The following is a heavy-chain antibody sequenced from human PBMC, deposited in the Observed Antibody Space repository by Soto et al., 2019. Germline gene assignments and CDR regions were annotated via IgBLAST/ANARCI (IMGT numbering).Heavy chain of an antibody. Sequence: QVQLQESGPGLVKISETLSLTCNVSGGSMRTYYWSWILQPPGKGLEWIGFVYYSGSTKFNPSLKRRATISVDTSKNQFALKLSSVTAADTAVYYWARGAYDRSGYYSFDSWGQGTLLAVSS. CDR3: ARGAYDRSGYYSFDS. CDR2: VYYSGST. CDR1: GGSMRTYY. D-gene: IGHD3-22*01. J-gene: IGHJ4*02. V-gene: IGHV4-59*01.